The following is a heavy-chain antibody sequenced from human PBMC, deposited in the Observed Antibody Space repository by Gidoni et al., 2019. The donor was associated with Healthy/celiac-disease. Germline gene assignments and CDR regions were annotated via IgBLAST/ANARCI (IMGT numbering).Heavy chain of an antibody. Sequence: EVQLVESGGVLVQPGWSLRLSCAASGFTFSSYSMNWVRQAPGKGLGWVSNISSSSSTRYYEDSVKGRFTISRDNAKNPLYLQMNSLRDEDTAVYYCARDARSGSYSGPFYFDYWGQGTLVTVSS. D-gene: IGHD1-26*01. CDR1: GFTFSSYS. J-gene: IGHJ4*02. V-gene: IGHV3-48*02. CDR3: ARDARSGSYSGPFYFDY. CDR2: ISSSSSTR.